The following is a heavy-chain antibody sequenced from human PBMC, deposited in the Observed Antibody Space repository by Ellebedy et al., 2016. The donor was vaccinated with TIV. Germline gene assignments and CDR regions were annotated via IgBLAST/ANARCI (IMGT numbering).Heavy chain of an antibody. V-gene: IGHV3-48*04. CDR3: ARVWIQLGYYDSSGYSDY. CDR1: GFTFSSYS. Sequence: GGSLRLSXAASGFTFSSYSMNWVRQAPGKGLEWVSYISSSSSTIYYADSVKGRFTISRDNAKNSLYLQMNSLRAEDTAVYYCARVWIQLGYYDSSGYSDYWGQGTLVTVSS. J-gene: IGHJ4*02. D-gene: IGHD3-22*01. CDR2: ISSSSSTI.